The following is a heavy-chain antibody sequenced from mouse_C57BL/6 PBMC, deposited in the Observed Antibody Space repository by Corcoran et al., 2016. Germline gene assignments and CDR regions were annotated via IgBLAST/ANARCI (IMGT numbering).Heavy chain of an antibody. CDR3: ARGMAQATFAY. CDR1: GYTFTTYG. V-gene: IGHV9-3*01. CDR2: INTYSGVP. D-gene: IGHD3-2*02. J-gene: IGHJ3*01. Sequence: QIQLVQSGPELKKPGETVKISCKASGYTFTTYGMSWVKQAPGKGLKWMGWINTYSGVPTYADDFKGRFAFSLETSASTAYLQINNLKNEDTATYFCARGMAQATFAYWGQGTLVTVSA.